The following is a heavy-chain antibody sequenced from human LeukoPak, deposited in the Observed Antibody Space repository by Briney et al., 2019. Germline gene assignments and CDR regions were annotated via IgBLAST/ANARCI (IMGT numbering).Heavy chain of an antibody. Sequence: GASVKVSCKTSGYSFTNYGITWVRQAPGQGLEWMGWINPNSGGTNYAQKFQGRVTMTRDTSISTAYMELSRLRSDDTAVYYCARDLFYGSGSYPDYWGQGTLVTVSS. CDR3: ARDLFYGSGSYPDY. CDR1: GYSFTNYG. D-gene: IGHD3-10*01. CDR2: INPNSGGT. V-gene: IGHV1-2*02. J-gene: IGHJ4*02.